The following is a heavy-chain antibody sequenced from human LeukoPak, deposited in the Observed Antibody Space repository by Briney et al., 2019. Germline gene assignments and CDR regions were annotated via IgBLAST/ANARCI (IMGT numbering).Heavy chain of an antibody. V-gene: IGHV3-66*01. CDR1: GFTFSSYG. CDR3: ARESKIAVAGTDAFDI. J-gene: IGHJ3*02. D-gene: IGHD6-19*01. Sequence: GGSLRLSCAASGFTFSSYGMHWVRQAPGKGLEWVSVIYSGGSTYYADSVKGRFTISRDNSKNTLYLQMNSLRAEDTAVYYCARESKIAVAGTDAFDIWGQGTMVTVSS. CDR2: IYSGGST.